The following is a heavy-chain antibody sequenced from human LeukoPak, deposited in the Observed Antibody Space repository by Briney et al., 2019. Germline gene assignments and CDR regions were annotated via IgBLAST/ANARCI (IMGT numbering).Heavy chain of an antibody. CDR1: GGSISSYY. D-gene: IGHD3-3*01. V-gene: IGHV4-59*01. CDR3: AREALYYDFWSGSAYYMDV. CDR2: IYYSGST. J-gene: IGHJ6*03. Sequence: SETLSLTCTVSGGSISSYYWSWIRQPPGKGLEWIGYIYYSGSTNYNPSLKSRVTISVDASKNQFSLKLSSVTAADTAVYYCAREALYYDFWSGSAYYMDVWGKGTTVTVSS.